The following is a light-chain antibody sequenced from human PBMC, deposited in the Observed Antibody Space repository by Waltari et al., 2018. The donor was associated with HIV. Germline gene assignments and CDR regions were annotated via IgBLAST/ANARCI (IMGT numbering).Light chain of an antibody. V-gene: IGLV2-18*02. CDR3: SSYTTSSTWV. Sequence: QSALTQPPSVSGSLGQSVTISCTGTSSDIGAYNRVSWYQQSPGTAPNLRIYEVTHRPSGVPVRFSGSKSGNTASLPISGLQADDEADYYCSSYTTSSTWVFGGGTKLTVL. CDR1: SSDIGAYNR. CDR2: EVT. J-gene: IGLJ3*02.